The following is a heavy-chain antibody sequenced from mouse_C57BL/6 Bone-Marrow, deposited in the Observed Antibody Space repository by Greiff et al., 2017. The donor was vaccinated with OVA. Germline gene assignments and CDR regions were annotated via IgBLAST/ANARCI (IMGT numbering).Heavy chain of an antibody. Sequence: VQLQQSGPELVKPGASVKISCKASGYTFTDYYMNWVKQSHGKSLEWIGDINPNNGGTSYNQKFKGKATLTVDKSSSTAYMELRSLTSEDSAVYYCARGDYEAMDYWGQGTSVTGSS. D-gene: IGHD2-4*01. V-gene: IGHV1-26*01. CDR3: ARGDYEAMDY. J-gene: IGHJ4*01. CDR1: GYTFTDYY. CDR2: INPNNGGT.